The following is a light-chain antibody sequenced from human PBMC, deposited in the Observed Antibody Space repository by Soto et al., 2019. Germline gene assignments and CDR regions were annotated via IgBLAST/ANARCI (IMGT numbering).Light chain of an antibody. CDR1: SSNIGSNT. CDR3: AAWDDSLNGWV. Sequence: QSVLTQPPSASGTPGQRVTISCSGSSSNIGSNTVNLYQQLPATAPKLLIYSNNQQPSGVPDRFSGSKSGTSASLAISGLQSEDEADYYCAAWDDSLNGWVFGGGTKLTVL. V-gene: IGLV1-44*01. CDR2: SNN. J-gene: IGLJ3*02.